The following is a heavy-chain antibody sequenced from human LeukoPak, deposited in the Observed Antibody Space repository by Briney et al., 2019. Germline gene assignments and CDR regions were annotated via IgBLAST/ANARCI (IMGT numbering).Heavy chain of an antibody. CDR3: AKEVWGAVAGRRRDSGMDV. V-gene: IGHV1-8*01. Sequence: ASVKVSCKASGYTFTSYDINWVRQATGQGLEWMGWMNPNSGNTGYAQKFQGRVTMTRNTSISTAYMELSSLRSEDTAVYCCAKEVWGAVAGRRRDSGMDVWGQGTTVTVSS. CDR2: MNPNSGNT. J-gene: IGHJ6*02. D-gene: IGHD6-19*01. CDR1: GYTFTSYD.